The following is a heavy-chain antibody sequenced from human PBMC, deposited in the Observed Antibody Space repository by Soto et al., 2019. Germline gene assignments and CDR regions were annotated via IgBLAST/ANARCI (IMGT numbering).Heavy chain of an antibody. Sequence: GGSLRLSCAASGFTFSSYGMHWVRQAPCKGLEWVAVIWYDGSNKYYADSVKGRFTISRDNSKNTLYLQMNSLRAEDTAVYYCAREEYYYDSSGYYPSDYWGQGTLVTVSS. CDR2: IWYDGSNK. D-gene: IGHD3-22*01. CDR3: AREEYYYDSSGYYPSDY. V-gene: IGHV3-33*01. J-gene: IGHJ4*02. CDR1: GFTFSSYG.